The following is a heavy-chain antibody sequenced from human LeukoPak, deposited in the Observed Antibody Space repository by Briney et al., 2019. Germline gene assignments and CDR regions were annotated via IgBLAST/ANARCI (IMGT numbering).Heavy chain of an antibody. CDR3: ARRGLLWFGEFRSWFDP. CDR2: INHSGST. CDR1: GGSFSGYY. J-gene: IGHJ5*02. D-gene: IGHD3-10*01. Sequence: SETLSLTCAVYGGSFSGYYWGWIRQPPGKGLEWIGEINHSGSTNYNPSLKSRVTISVDTSKNQFSLKLSSVTAADTAVYYCARRGLLWFGEFRSWFDPWGQGTLVTVSS. V-gene: IGHV4-34*01.